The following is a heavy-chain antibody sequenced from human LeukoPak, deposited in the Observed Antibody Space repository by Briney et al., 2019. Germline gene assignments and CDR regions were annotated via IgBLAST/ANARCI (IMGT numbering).Heavy chain of an antibody. CDR2: VNPNGGGT. CDR1: GYTVTVYY. D-gene: IGHD3-22*01. J-gene: IGHJ4*02. Sequence: ASVTVSYMASGYTVTVYYLHWVRQAPARGLEWMGWVNPNGGGTNYAQNFHGRGTITSGPAITTAYIELSRLTSDDTAVYYCAGGGAKYYYDNTGYVDYWGQGTLVTVSS. CDR3: AGGGAKYYYDNTGYVDY. V-gene: IGHV1-2*02.